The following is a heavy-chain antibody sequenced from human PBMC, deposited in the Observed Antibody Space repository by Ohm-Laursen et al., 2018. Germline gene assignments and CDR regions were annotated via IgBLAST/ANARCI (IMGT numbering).Heavy chain of an antibody. J-gene: IGHJ4*02. CDR3: VKECGGTYNF. V-gene: IGHV3-48*03. Sequence: SLRLSCAASAFTLSSSEMNWVRQAPGKGLEWISGITHGSDTIYYADSVKGRFTISRGNAKNSLYLQMNSLRDEDTAIYYCVKECGGTYNFWGQGTLVSVSS. CDR1: AFTLSSSE. D-gene: IGHD1-26*01. CDR2: ITHGSDTI.